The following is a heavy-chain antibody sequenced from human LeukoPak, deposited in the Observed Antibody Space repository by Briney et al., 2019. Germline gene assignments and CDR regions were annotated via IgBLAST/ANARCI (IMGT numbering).Heavy chain of an antibody. J-gene: IGHJ3*02. CDR3: SKWALEFSLLWFGELLSNDAFDI. CDR1: GFTFSSYG. D-gene: IGHD3-10*01. Sequence: GRSLRLSCAASGFTFSSYGMHWVRQAPGKGLEWVAVISYDGSNKYYADSVKGRLTISRDNSKNTLYLQMNSLRAEDTAVYYCSKWALEFSLLWFGELLSNDAFDIWGQGTMVTVSS. CDR2: ISYDGSNK. V-gene: IGHV3-30*18.